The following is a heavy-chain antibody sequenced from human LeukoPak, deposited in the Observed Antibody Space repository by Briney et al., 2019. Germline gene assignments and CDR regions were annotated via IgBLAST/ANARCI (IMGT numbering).Heavy chain of an antibody. CDR2: IYTSGST. CDR1: GGYISSYY. V-gene: IGHV4-4*07. D-gene: IGHD2-2*01. J-gene: IGHJ6*03. CDR3: ARAKAHYCSSTSCYRETYYYYMDV. Sequence: SETLSLTCTVSGGYISSYYWSWIRQPAGKGLEWIGRIYTSGSTNYNPSLKSRVTMSVDTSKNQFSLKLSSVTAADTAVYHCARAKAHYCSSTSCYRETYYYYMDVWGKGTTVTVSS.